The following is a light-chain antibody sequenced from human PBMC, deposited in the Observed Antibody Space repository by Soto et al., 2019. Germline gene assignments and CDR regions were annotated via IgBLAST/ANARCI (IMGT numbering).Light chain of an antibody. CDR1: SSDVGGYNY. Sequence: QSVLAQPASVSGSPGQSITISCTGTSSDVGGYNYVAWYQQHPGKVPRLMIYEVSNRPSGVSNRFSGSKSGSTVSLTISGLQAEDEADYYCISYTSSSTSYVFGTGTKVTVL. J-gene: IGLJ1*01. CDR3: ISYTSSSTSYV. V-gene: IGLV2-14*01. CDR2: EVS.